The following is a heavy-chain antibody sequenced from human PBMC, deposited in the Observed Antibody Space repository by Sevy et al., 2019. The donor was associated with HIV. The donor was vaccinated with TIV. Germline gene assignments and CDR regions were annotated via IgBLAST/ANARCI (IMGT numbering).Heavy chain of an antibody. CDR3: VRDESFSLIVVDPDY. CDR1: GYTFSNYG. D-gene: IGHD3-22*01. Sequence: ASVKVSCQASGYTFSNYGVTWVRQAPGQGLEWMGWISGYNGNTKYGKKFQDRVIMTTDTATSTAYMELRSLRSDDTAVYYCVRDESFSLIVVDPDYWGQGTLVTVSS. CDR2: ISGYNGNT. V-gene: IGHV1-18*01. J-gene: IGHJ4*02.